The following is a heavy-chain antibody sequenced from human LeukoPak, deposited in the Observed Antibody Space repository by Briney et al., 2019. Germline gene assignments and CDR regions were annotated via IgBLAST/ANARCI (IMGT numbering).Heavy chain of an antibody. CDR3: ARDAAILMVTAGDY. CDR1: GFTFSSYA. J-gene: IGHJ4*02. V-gene: IGHV3-7*01. D-gene: IGHD2-21*02. CDR2: IKQDGSEK. Sequence: PGGSLRLSCAASGFTFSSYAMSWVRQAPGKGLEWVANIKQDGSEKYYVDSVKGRFTISRDNAKNSLYLQMNSLRAEDTAVYYCARDAAILMVTAGDYWGQGTLVTVSS.